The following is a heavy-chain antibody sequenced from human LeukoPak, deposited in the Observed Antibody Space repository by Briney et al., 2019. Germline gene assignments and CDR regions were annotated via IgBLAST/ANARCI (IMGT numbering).Heavy chain of an antibody. V-gene: IGHV4-39*01. CDR1: GGSISTTNYY. D-gene: IGHD3-3*01. J-gene: IGHJ5*02. CDR2: VYSSGNT. Sequence: PSEALSLTCTVSGGSISTTNYYWGWIRQPPGRDLEWIGSVYSSGNTYYNPSLESRVTISVDTSKNQLSLKLTSATAADTSVYYCARHSGLRSPFDPWGQGTLVTVSS. CDR3: ARHSGLRSPFDP.